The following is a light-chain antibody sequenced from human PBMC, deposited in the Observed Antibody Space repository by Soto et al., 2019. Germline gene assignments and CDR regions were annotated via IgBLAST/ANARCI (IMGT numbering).Light chain of an antibody. V-gene: IGLV2-8*01. CDR1: SSDVGGYNS. J-gene: IGLJ2*01. Sequence: QSALTQPPSASGSPGQSVTISCTGTSSDVGGYNSVSWYQQHPGKAPKLMIYDVSKRPSGVPDRFSGSKSGNTASLTVSGLQAEDEADYYCSLYAGSNRDVVFGGGTKLTVL. CDR2: DVS. CDR3: SLYAGSNRDVV.